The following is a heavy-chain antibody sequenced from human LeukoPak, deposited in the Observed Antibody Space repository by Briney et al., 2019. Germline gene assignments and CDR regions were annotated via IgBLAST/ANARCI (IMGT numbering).Heavy chain of an antibody. CDR3: AKDQEGYCSSTSCRHIVATNFGY. CDR1: GFTFSSYA. CDR2: ISGSGGST. D-gene: IGHD2-2*01. V-gene: IGHV3-23*01. J-gene: IGHJ4*02. Sequence: GGSLRLSCAASGFTFSSYAMSWVRQAPGKGLEWVSAISGSGGSTYYADSVKGRFTISRDDSKNTLYLQMNSLRAEDTAVYYCAKDQEGYCSSTSCRHIVATNFGYWGQGTLVTVSS.